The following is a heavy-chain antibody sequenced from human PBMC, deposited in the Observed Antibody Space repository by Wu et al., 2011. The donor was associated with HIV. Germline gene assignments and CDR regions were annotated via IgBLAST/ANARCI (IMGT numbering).Heavy chain of an antibody. CDR3: ARQKFERGGQGWIFDL. V-gene: IGHV1-69*11. CDR1: GGTFTTFG. J-gene: IGHJ2*01. CDR2: VIPFRPTT. D-gene: IGHD6-19*01. Sequence: QVQLVQSGAEVKKPGASVKVSCKASGGTFTTFGFSWVRQAPGQGLEWMGRVIPFRPTTQYAQKFEGRLSMTADDSSNTAYMELTSLRSEDTAVYYCARQKFERGGQGWIFDLWGRGTLIAVSS.